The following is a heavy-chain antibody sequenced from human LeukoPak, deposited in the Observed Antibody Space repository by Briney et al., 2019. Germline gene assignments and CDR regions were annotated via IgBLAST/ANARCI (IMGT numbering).Heavy chain of an antibody. CDR3: AQDRSGNKASIAAAGVDY. D-gene: IGHD6-13*01. Sequence: GGSLRLSCAASGFTFSDYYMNWIRQAPGKGLECVSYISGSGGTIYYADSVKGRFTIPRDNAKNTLYLQMNSLRAEDTAVYYCAQDRSGNKASIAAAGVDYWGQGTLVTVSS. J-gene: IGHJ4*02. CDR2: ISGSGGTI. V-gene: IGHV3-11*04. CDR1: GFTFSDYY.